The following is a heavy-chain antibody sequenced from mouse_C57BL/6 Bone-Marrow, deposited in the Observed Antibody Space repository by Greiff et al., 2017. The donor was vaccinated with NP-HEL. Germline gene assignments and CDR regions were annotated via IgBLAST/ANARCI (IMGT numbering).Heavy chain of an antibody. CDR2: IDPSDSYT. Sequence: QVQLKQPGAELVMPGASVKLSCKASGYNFTSYWMHWVKQRPGQGLEWIGEIDPSDSYTNYNQKFKGKSTLTVDKSSSTAYMQLSSLTSEDYAVYYCARDGLEYYFDYWGQGTTLTVSS. J-gene: IGHJ2*01. V-gene: IGHV1-69*01. CDR3: ARDGLEYYFDY. CDR1: GYNFTSYW. D-gene: IGHD2-3*01.